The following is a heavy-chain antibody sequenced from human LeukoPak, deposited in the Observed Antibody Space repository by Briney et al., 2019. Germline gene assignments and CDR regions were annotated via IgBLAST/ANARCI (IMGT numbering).Heavy chain of an antibody. J-gene: IGHJ4*02. CDR3: ARGVVVAATLDY. V-gene: IGHV4-30-4*01. CDR2: IYYSGST. CDR1: GGSISMGDYY. Sequence: SQTLSLTCTVSGGSISMGDYYGSWIRQPPGKGLEWIGYIYYSGSTYYNPSLKSRVTISVDTSKNQFSLKLSSVTAAHTAVYYCARGVVVAATLDYWGQGTLVTVSS. D-gene: IGHD2-15*01.